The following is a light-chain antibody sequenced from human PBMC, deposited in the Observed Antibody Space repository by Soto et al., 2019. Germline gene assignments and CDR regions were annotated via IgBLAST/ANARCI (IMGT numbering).Light chain of an antibody. V-gene: IGKV1-5*03. CDR3: QQYNSYPWT. CDR1: ESINLW. CDR2: KAS. J-gene: IGKJ1*01. Sequence: DIQMTQSPSTLSASIGDRVTITCRASESINLWLAWYQQKPGKAPNLLIYKASNLESGVPSRFSGSGSETEFTLTVSSLQPDDFAPSYCQQYNSYPWTFGQGTRGEIK.